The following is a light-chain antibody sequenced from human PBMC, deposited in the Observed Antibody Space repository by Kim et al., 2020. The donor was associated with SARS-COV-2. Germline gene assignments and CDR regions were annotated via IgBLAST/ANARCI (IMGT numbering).Light chain of an antibody. J-gene: IGKJ2*01. CDR2: GAS. CDR3: QQYRSSPPYT. Sequence: EIVLTQSPGTLSLSPGERATLSCRASQSVSSSYLAWYQQKPGQAPRLLIYGASSRATGIPDRFSGSGSGTDFTLTIRRLEPEDVAVYYCQQYRSSPPYTFGQWTKLEI. V-gene: IGKV3-20*01. CDR1: QSVSSSY.